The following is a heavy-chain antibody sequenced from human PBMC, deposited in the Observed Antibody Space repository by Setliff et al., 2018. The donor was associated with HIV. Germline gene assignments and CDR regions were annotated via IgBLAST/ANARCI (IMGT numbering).Heavy chain of an antibody. Sequence: GGSLRLSCSASGFTFSTYTITWVRQAPGKGLEWVSSISSSSTYIYYADSLKGRFTISRDNAKNSLYLQMNSLRAEDTAVYYCARVSGYCSSTRCYFDYWGQGTLVTVS. D-gene: IGHD2-2*01. CDR2: ISSSSTYI. CDR3: ARVSGYCSSTRCYFDY. V-gene: IGHV3-21*01. CDR1: GFTFSTYT. J-gene: IGHJ4*02.